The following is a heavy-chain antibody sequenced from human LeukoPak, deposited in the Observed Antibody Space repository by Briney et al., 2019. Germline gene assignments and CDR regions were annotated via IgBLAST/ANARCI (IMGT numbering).Heavy chain of an antibody. CDR2: IGVDGSKK. V-gene: IGHV3-33*03. J-gene: IGHJ2*01. CDR3: VVVLVPAAAWQFDL. D-gene: IGHD2-2*01. Sequence: GGSLRLSCAASGFTFINHGFHWVRQAPGKGLEWVALIGVDGSKKYYADSLKGRITVSRDNSRNTLDLQMSSLRVEDTSVYYCVVVLVPAAAWQFDLWGRGTLVTVSS. CDR1: GFTFINHG.